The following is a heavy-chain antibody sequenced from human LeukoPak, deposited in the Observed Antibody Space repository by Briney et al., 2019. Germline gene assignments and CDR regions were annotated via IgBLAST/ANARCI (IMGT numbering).Heavy chain of an antibody. CDR3: ARLRVGSSSYNWFDP. V-gene: IGHV5-51*01. J-gene: IGHJ5*02. CDR2: IYPGDSDT. CDR1: GYSLTSYW. D-gene: IGHD6-13*01. Sequence: GESLKISCKGSGYSLTSYWFGWVRQMPGKGLEWMGIIYPGDSDTRYSPSFQGQVTISADKSISTAYLQWSSLKASDTAMYYCARLRVGSSSYNWFDPWGQGTLVTVSS.